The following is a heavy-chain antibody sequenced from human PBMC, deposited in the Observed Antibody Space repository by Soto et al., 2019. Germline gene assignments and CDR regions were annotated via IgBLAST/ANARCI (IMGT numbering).Heavy chain of an antibody. CDR2: IYYSGST. CDR3: AREDGDLSHLLH. D-gene: IGHD2-21*02. Sequence: SETLSLTCTVSGGSISSGDYYWSWIRQPPGKGLEWIGYIYYSGSTYYNPSLKSRVTISVDTSKNQFSLKLSSVTAADTAVYYCAREDGDLSHLLHWGQGTLLTV. CDR1: GGSISSGDYY. J-gene: IGHJ1*01. V-gene: IGHV4-30-4*01.